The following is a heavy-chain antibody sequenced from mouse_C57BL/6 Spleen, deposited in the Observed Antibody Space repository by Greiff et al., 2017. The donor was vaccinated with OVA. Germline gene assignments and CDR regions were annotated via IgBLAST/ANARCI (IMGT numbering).Heavy chain of an antibody. D-gene: IGHD2-1*01. CDR2: INPYNGGT. CDR3: ARNGNYHFDY. J-gene: IGHJ2*01. CDR1: GYTFTDYY. V-gene: IGHV1-19*01. Sequence: EVKLVESGPVLVKPGASVKMSCKASGYTFTDYYMNWVKQSPGKSLEWIGGINPYNGGTSYNQKFKGKATLTVDKSSSTAYMELNSLTSEDSAVYYCARNGNYHFDYWGQGTTLTVSS.